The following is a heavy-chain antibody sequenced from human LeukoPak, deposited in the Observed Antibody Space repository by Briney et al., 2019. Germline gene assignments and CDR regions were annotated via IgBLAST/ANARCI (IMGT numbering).Heavy chain of an antibody. CDR2: IYTSGST. D-gene: IGHD5-12*01. J-gene: IGHJ4*02. V-gene: IGHV4-4*07. Sequence: SETLSLTCTVSGGSFSIYYWSWIRQPAGKGLEYIGRIYTSGSTNYNPSLKSRVTISVDTSKNQFSLKLSSVTAADTAMYYCASERGYHANWGQGTLVTVSS. CDR1: GGSFSIYY. CDR3: ASERGYHAN.